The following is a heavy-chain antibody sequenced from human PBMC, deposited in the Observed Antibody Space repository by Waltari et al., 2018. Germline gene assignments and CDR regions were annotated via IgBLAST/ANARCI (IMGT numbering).Heavy chain of an antibody. Sequence: EVQLVESGGGLVQPGRSLRLSCTASGFTFGDYAMSWFRQAPGKGLEWVGFIRSKAYGGTTEYAASVKGRFTISRDDSKSIAYLQMNSLKTEDTAVYYCTRLWDGYNYIGAFDIWGQGTMVTVSS. CDR2: IRSKAYGGTT. D-gene: IGHD5-12*01. CDR3: TRLWDGYNYIGAFDI. V-gene: IGHV3-49*03. CDR1: GFTFGDYA. J-gene: IGHJ3*02.